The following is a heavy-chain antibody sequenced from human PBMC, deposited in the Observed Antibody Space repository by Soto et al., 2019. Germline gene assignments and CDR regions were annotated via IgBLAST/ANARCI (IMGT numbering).Heavy chain of an antibody. CDR2: IVVGSGNT. J-gene: IGHJ4*02. Sequence: QMQLVQSGPEVKKPGTSVKVSCKASGFTFTTLVVLWVRQARGHPLEWIGWIVVGSGNTNYAQKYQETVTITRDMSTGTAYMEVSGLRSEDTAVYYCATDSRGNYAHLGYWGQGTLVTVSS. D-gene: IGHD4-4*01. V-gene: IGHV1-58*01. CDR3: ATDSRGNYAHLGY. CDR1: GFTFTTLV.